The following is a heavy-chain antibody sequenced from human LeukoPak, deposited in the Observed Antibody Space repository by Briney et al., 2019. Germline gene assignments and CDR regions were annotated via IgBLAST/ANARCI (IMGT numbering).Heavy chain of an antibody. CDR2: IYPGDSET. V-gene: IGHV5-51*01. D-gene: IGHD6-13*01. CDR3: ARRRRESSSWYSDY. CDR1: GYMFNIYW. J-gene: IGHJ4*02. Sequence: GESLKISCQGFGYMFNIYWIGWVRQMPGEGLEWMGIIYPGDSETTYSPSFQGQVTISADKSISTVYLDWSSLKASDTAMYYCARRRRESSSWYSDYWGQGTLVTVSS.